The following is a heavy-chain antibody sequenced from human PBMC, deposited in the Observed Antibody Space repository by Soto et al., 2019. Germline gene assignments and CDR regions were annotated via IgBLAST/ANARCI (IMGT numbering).Heavy chain of an antibody. J-gene: IGHJ3*02. CDR1: GVTFSSYS. Sequence: GGSLRLSCAASGVTFSSYSMNWVRQAPGKGLEWVSSISSSSSYIYYADSVKGRFTISRDNAKNSLYLQMNSLRAEDTAVYYCARDLGPDIVVVDAFDIWGQGTMVTVSS. CDR2: ISSSSSYI. CDR3: ARDLGPDIVVVDAFDI. D-gene: IGHD2-15*01. V-gene: IGHV3-21*01.